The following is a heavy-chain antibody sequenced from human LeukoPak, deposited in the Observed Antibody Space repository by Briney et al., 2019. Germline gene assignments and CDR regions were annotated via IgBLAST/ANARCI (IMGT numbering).Heavy chain of an antibody. Sequence: GGSLRLSCAASGFTLSSYTVSWVRQAPGEGLEWLSAINGRGITYYAGSVKGRFTISRDNSENTLYLQMNSLTVDDTAVYFCAKERQTGDYFTSDYWGQGTLVTVSS. J-gene: IGHJ4*02. V-gene: IGHV3-23*01. CDR1: GFTLSSYT. D-gene: IGHD4-17*01. CDR3: AKERQTGDYFTSDY. CDR2: INGRGIT.